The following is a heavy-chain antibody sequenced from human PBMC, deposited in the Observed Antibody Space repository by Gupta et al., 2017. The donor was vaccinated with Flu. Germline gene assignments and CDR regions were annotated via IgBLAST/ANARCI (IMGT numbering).Heavy chain of an antibody. V-gene: IGHV4-34*01. CDR2: INHSGRT. CDR3: ARTAAGRYFYYYGMDV. D-gene: IGHD6-13*01. J-gene: IGHJ6*02. Sequence: QLQQWCAGLLKPSATLSLTCAVYGGSFSGYYWSWIRQPPGKGLDWIGEINHSGRTNYHLSLKSRVTISVDTSKNQFSLKLSSVTAADTAVYYCARTAAGRYFYYYGMDVWGQGTTVTVSS. CDR1: GGSFSGYY.